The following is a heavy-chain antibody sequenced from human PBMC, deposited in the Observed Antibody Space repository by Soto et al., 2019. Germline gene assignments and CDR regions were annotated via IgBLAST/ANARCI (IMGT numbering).Heavy chain of an antibody. V-gene: IGHV1-3*04. CDR2: INTGNGNT. CDR3: ARQNCGHDY. Sequence: VKVSCKASGYSFTNYAMHWVRQPPGQRLEWMGWINTGNGNTKYSQKFQGRVTITRDTSASTADMERSSLRSEDTAVYYCARQNCGHDYWGQGALVTVSS. CDR1: GYSFTNYA. J-gene: IGHJ4*02. D-gene: IGHD2-21*01.